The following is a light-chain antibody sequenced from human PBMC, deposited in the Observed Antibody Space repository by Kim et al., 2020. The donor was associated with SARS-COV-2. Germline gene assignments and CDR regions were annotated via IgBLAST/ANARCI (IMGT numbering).Light chain of an antibody. J-gene: IGKJ2*01. V-gene: IGKV3-11*01. Sequence: EIVLTQSPATLSLSPGEGATLSCRASQSVSSYLAWYQQKLGQSPRLLIYDASNRATGIPARFSGSGSGTDFTLTISSLEPEDFAVYYCQQRSNWPPGYTFGQGTKLEI. CDR3: QQRSNWPPGYT. CDR1: QSVSSY. CDR2: DAS.